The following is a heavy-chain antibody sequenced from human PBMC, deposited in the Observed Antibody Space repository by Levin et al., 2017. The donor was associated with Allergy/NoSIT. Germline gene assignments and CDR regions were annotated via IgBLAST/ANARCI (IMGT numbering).Heavy chain of an antibody. CDR1: GGSVNSDNYC. CDR3: ARDGIVVVPGATRGAFDI. Sequence: SQTLSLTCTVSGGSVNSDNYCWSWIRQPAGKGLEYIGRICSSGCTNYSPSVKSRLTVSVDTSKNQFSLKMTSVTAADTAVYYCARDGIVVVPGATRGAFDIWGPGTMVTVSS. J-gene: IGHJ3*02. D-gene: IGHD2-2*01. V-gene: IGHV4-61*02. CDR2: ICSSGCT.